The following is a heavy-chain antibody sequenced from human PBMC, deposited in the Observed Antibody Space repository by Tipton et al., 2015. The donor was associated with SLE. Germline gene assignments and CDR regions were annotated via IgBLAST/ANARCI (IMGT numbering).Heavy chain of an antibody. D-gene: IGHD6-13*01. V-gene: IGHV4-59*12. Sequence: LRLSCTVSGGSISSYYWSWIRQPPGKGLEWIGYIYYSGSTNYNPSLKSRVTISVDTPKNQFSLKLSSVTAADTAVYYCARGVIAAAGTGGDYWGQGTLVTVSS. CDR2: IYYSGST. CDR3: ARGVIAAAGTGGDY. CDR1: GGSISSYY. J-gene: IGHJ4*02.